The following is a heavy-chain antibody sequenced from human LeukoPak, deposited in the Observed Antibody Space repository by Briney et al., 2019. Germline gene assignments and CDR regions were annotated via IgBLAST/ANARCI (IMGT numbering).Heavy chain of an antibody. Sequence: SETLSLTCTVSGGSISSSSYYWGWIRQPPGKGLEWIGSIYYSGSTYYNPSLKSRVTISVDTSKNQFSLKLSSVTAADTAAYYCASLSVAGTDYFDYWGQGTLVTVSS. CDR2: IYYSGST. J-gene: IGHJ4*02. V-gene: IGHV4-39*01. CDR1: GGSISSSSYY. D-gene: IGHD6-19*01. CDR3: ASLSVAGTDYFDY.